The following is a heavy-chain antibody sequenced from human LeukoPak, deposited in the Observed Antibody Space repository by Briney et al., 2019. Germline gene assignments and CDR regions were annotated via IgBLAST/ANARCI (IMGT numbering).Heavy chain of an antibody. CDR3: ARDLGDYGLSLDS. Sequence: GRSLRLSCAASGFTFSSYAMHWVRQAQGKGLEWVAVISYDGSNKYYADSVKGRFTISRDNAKNSLYLQMNSLRVEDTAVYYCARDLGDYGLSLDSWGQGTLVTVSS. D-gene: IGHD4/OR15-4a*01. CDR1: GFTFSSYA. J-gene: IGHJ4*02. CDR2: ISYDGSNK. V-gene: IGHV3-30-3*01.